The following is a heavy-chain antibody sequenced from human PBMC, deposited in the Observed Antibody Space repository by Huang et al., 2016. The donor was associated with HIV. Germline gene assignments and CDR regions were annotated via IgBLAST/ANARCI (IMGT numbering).Heavy chain of an antibody. V-gene: IGHV5-51*03. CDR1: VYIFTTSW. J-gene: IGHJ4*02. CDR3: ARLAGGTWSYYFDL. Sequence: EVELVQSGTEVKKPGESLKISWNGSVYIFTTSWIGWVRQMPGKGLEWLGISDPGDSDTRYSPSFQGQVTMSVDKSINTAYLHWSSLKASDTAMYYCARLAGGTWSYYFDLWGQGALVTVSS. D-gene: IGHD3-10*01. CDR2: SDPGDSDT.